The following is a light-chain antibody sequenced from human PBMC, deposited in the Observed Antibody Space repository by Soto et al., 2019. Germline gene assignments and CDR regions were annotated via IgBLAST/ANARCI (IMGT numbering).Light chain of an antibody. Sequence: DIQMTRSPSSRSASVGYRVSLTCRASQTISIYLNWFQQKPGKAPNLLIYGASNLQSGVPSRFSGSGSGTDFTLTISSLQPEDFATYYCQQSHSIPRTFGQGTKVDI. CDR1: QTISIY. CDR3: QQSHSIPRT. V-gene: IGKV1-39*01. J-gene: IGKJ2*01. CDR2: GAS.